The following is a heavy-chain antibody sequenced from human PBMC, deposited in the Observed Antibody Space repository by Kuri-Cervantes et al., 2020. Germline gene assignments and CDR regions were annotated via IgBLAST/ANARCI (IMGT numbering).Heavy chain of an antibody. V-gene: IGHV4-34*01. Sequence: SETLSLTCTVSGVSISSYYWSWIRQPPGKGLEWIGEINHSGSTNYNPSLKCRVTISVDTSKNQFSLKLSSVTAADTAVYYCASITMVRGSQGYFDYWGQGTLVTVSS. CDR3: ASITMVRGSQGYFDY. J-gene: IGHJ4*02. D-gene: IGHD3-10*01. CDR1: GVSISSYY. CDR2: INHSGST.